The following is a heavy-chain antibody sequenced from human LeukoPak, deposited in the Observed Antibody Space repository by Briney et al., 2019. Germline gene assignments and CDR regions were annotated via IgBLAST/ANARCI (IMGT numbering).Heavy chain of an antibody. Sequence: ASVTVSCKASGYTFTGYYMHWVRQAPGQGLEWMGWINPNSGGTNYAQKFQGRVTMTRDTSISTAYMELSRLRSDDTAVYYCARSVDYVWGSYRQYYFDYWGQGTLVTVSS. V-gene: IGHV1-2*02. CDR3: ARSVDYVWGSYRQYYFDY. D-gene: IGHD3-16*02. CDR1: GYTFTGYY. J-gene: IGHJ4*02. CDR2: INPNSGGT.